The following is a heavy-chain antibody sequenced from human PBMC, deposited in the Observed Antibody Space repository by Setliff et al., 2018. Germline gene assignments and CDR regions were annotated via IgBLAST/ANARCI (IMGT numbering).Heavy chain of an antibody. J-gene: IGHJ6*03. V-gene: IGHV1-18*01. CDR2: ISPYNGDT. CDR1: GYIFNTFG. D-gene: IGHD1-26*01. Sequence: RASVKVSCKASGYIFNTFGISWVRRAPGQGLEWIGWISPYNGDTKYAQKLQDRVTMTIDTSTSTAYVEVRSLRSDDTALYYCARSPPNRGVGQGHHMDVWGKGTSVHRLL. CDR3: ARSPPNRGVGQGHHMDV.